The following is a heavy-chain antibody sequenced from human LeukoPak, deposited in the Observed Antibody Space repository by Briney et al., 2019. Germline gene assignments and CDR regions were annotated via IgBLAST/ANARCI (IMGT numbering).Heavy chain of an antibody. V-gene: IGHV3-20*04. CDR2: INWNGGST. CDR3: ARALTERRLYYYYGMDV. Sequence: GGSLRLSCAASGFTFDDYGMSWVRQAPGKGLEWVSGINWNGGSTDYADSVKGRFTISRDNAKNSLYLQMNSLRAEDTALYYCARALTERRLYYYYGMDVWGQGTTVTVSS. D-gene: IGHD1-1*01. CDR1: GFTFDDYG. J-gene: IGHJ6*02.